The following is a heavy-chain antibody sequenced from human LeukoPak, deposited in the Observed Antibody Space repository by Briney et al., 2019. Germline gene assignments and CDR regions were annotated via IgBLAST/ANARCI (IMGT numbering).Heavy chain of an antibody. CDR3: ARHPVTYDILTGYYFDY. Sequence: PSETLSLTCTVSGYSISSGYCWAWIRQPPGKGLEWIGAIYSTGSTYYNPSLKSRVTISVDTSKNQFSLKLSSVTAADTAVYYCARHPVTYDILTGYYFDYWGQGTLVTVSS. D-gene: IGHD3-9*01. V-gene: IGHV4-38-2*02. CDR1: GYSISSGYC. J-gene: IGHJ4*02. CDR2: IYSTGST.